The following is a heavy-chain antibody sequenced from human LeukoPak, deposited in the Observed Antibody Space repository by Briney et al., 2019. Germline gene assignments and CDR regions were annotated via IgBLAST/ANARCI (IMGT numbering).Heavy chain of an antibody. CDR1: GFTFSSYA. D-gene: IGHD4-17*01. J-gene: IGHJ4*02. Sequence: AGSLRLSCAASGFTFSSYAMSWVRQAPGKGLEWVSAISGSGGSTYYADSVRGRFTISRDNSQNTLQLQMNRLRAEDTPVYYCAKEPDYGDYFDYWGQGTLVTVSS. CDR2: ISGSGGST. CDR3: AKEPDYGDYFDY. V-gene: IGHV3-23*01.